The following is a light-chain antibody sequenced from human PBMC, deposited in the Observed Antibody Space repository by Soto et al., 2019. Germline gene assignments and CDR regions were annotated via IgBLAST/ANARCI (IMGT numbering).Light chain of an antibody. CDR3: CSFAGSTPS. CDR2: EGS. J-gene: IGLJ2*01. CDR1: SSDIGNYNL. Sequence: QSALTQPASVSGSPGQSITISCTGTSSDIGNYNLVSWYQQHPGKDPKLIIYEGSKRPSGVSNRFSASKSGNTASLTISGLHAEDGADYYCCSFAGSTPSFGGGTKLTVL. V-gene: IGLV2-23*01.